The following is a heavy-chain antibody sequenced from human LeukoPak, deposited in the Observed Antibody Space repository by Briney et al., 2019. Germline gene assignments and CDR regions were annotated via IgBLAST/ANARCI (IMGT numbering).Heavy chain of an antibody. V-gene: IGHV4-61*02. CDR2: IYTSGST. Sequence: SQTLSLTCTVSGGSISSGSYYRSWIRQPAGKGLEWIGRIYTSGSTNYNPSLKSRVTISIDTSENQFSLKLSSVTAADTAVYYCASRSHYYGSGMGFDPWGQGTLVTVSS. CDR3: ASRSHYYGSGMGFDP. D-gene: IGHD3-10*01. J-gene: IGHJ5*02. CDR1: GGSISSGSYY.